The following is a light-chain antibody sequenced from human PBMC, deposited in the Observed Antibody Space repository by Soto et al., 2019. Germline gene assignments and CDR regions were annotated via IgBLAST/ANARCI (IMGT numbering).Light chain of an antibody. J-gene: IGKJ4*01. CDR2: ATS. CDR3: QQYGDWPLT. CDR1: QSVGNN. Sequence: EIVVTQSPATLSVSPGERATLSCRASQSVGNNFAWYQQKPGQAPRLLIFATSTRATGVPARFSGSGSWTEFTLTISSLQSEDFAVYYSQQYGDWPLTFGGGAKVEIE. V-gene: IGKV3-15*01.